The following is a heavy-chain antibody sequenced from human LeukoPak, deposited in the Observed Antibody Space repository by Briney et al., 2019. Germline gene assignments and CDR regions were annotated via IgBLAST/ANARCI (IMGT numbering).Heavy chain of an antibody. J-gene: IGHJ4*02. CDR2: ISGRSDNT. V-gene: IGHV3-23*01. CDR1: GFIFSNYA. Sequence: GASLRLSCAAPGFIFSNYAMYWVRQAPGKGLEWVSAISGRSDNTYYADSVKGRFTPSRDSSKNTLYLQMNSLRADDTAVYYCAKWGDYDVLTGYYVSDFWGQGTLVTVSS. CDR3: AKWGDYDVLTGYYVSDF. D-gene: IGHD3-9*01.